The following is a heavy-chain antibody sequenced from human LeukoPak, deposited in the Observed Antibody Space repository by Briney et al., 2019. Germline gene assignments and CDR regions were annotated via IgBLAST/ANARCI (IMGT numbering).Heavy chain of an antibody. Sequence: GGSLRLSCAASGFTFSSYWMSWVRQTPGKGLEWVANIKQDGSEKYYVDSVKGRFTISRDNAKNSLYLQMNSLRAEDTAVYYCAKKKEGRIAPPDYWGQGTLVTVSS. CDR1: GFTFSSYW. CDR3: AKKKEGRIAPPDY. D-gene: IGHD6-6*01. J-gene: IGHJ4*02. V-gene: IGHV3-7*01. CDR2: IKQDGSEK.